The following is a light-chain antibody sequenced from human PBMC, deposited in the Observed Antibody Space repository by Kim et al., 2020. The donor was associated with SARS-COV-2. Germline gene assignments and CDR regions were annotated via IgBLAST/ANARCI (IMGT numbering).Light chain of an antibody. V-gene: IGKV1-39*01. CDR2: AAS. CDR1: QSIMVY. Sequence: ASVGDRVTITCRASQSIMVYVSWYQQNPGGAPNLLIYAASDLHNGVPSRFSGSGSGADFTLTISNLQPEDVATYYCQQSYTSPWTFGQGTKVDIK. CDR3: QQSYTSPWT. J-gene: IGKJ1*01.